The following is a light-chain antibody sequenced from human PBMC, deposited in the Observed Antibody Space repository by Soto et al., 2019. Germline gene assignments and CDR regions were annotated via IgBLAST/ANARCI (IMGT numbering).Light chain of an antibody. CDR1: QSVSIK. CDR3: QQYNNWPPIT. CDR2: DTS. J-gene: IGKJ5*01. V-gene: IGKV3-15*01. Sequence: EIVLTQPPASLSVSPRDGINLXCRASQSVSIKLAWYQQKPGQAPRLLIYDTSTRATGIPARFSGSGSGTEFTLTISSLQSEDFAVYYCQQYNNWPPITFGQGTRLEIK.